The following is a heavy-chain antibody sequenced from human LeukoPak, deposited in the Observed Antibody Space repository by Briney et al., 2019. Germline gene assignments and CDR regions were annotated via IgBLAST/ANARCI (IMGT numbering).Heavy chain of an antibody. D-gene: IGHD1-1*01. CDR3: AMERDMEPFDY. CDR1: GFTFGSYS. Sequence: GGSLRLSCAASGFTFGSYSMNWVRQAPGKGLEWVSSISSSSSYIYYADSVKGRFTISRDNAKNSMYLQMNSLRAEDTAVYYCAMERDMEPFDYWGQGTLVTVSS. J-gene: IGHJ4*02. CDR2: ISSSSSYI. V-gene: IGHV3-21*01.